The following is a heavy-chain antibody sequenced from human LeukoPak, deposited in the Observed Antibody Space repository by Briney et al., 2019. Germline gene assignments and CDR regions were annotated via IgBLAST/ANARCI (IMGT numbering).Heavy chain of an antibody. CDR2: MNPNSGNT. CDR3: ARVSGVVRVYYYYYGMDV. CDR1: GYTFTSYD. V-gene: IGHV1-8*01. Sequence: ASVKVSCKASGYTFTSYDINWVRQATGQGLEWMGWMNPNSGNTGYAQKFQGRVTMTRNTSISTAYMELSSLRSEDTAVYYCARVSGVVRVYYYYYGMDVRGQGTTVTVSS. D-gene: IGHD3-16*01. J-gene: IGHJ6*02.